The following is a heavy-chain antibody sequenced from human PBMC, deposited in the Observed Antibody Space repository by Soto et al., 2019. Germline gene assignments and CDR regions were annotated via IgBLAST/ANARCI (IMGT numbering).Heavy chain of an antibody. CDR1: GYSFTSYW. V-gene: IGHV5-10-1*01. CDR3: ASHRSSEDAIDI. D-gene: IGHD6-6*01. Sequence: PGESLKISCKGSGYSFTSYWISWVRQMPGKGLEWMGRIDPSDSYTNYSPSFQGHVTISADKSISTAYLQWSSLKASDTAMYYCASHRSSEDAIDIRGQGTMVTVSS. J-gene: IGHJ3*02. CDR2: IDPSDSYT.